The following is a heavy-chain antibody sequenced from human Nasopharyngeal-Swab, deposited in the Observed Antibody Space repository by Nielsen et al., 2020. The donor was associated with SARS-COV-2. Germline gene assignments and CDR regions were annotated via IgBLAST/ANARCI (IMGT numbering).Heavy chain of an antibody. CDR1: GFTFSSYS. CDR2: ISSSSSYI. CDR3: AREGVTTFADYYFDY. Sequence: GESLKISCAASGFTFSSYSMNWVRQAPGKGLEWVSSISSSSSYIYYADSVKGRFTISRDNAKNSLYLQMNSLRAEDTAVYYCAREGVTTFADYYFDYWGQGTLVTVSS. J-gene: IGHJ4*02. D-gene: IGHD3-16*01. V-gene: IGHV3-21*01.